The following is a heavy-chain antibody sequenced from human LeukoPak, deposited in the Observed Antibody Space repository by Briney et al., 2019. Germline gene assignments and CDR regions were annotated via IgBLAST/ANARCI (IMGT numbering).Heavy chain of an antibody. D-gene: IGHD2-8*01. CDR2: INPNSGGT. CDR3: AREVLDYYYGMDV. Sequence: GASVKVSCKASGYTFTSYGISWVRQAPGQGLEWMGWINPNSGGTNYAQKFQGWVTMTRDTSISTAYMELSRLRSDDTAVYYCAREVLDYYYGMDVWGQGTTVTVSS. CDR1: GYTFTSYG. V-gene: IGHV1-2*04. J-gene: IGHJ6*02.